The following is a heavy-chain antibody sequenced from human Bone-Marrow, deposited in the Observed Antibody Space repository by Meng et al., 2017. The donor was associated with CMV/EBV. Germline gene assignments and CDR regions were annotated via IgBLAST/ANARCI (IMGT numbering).Heavy chain of an antibody. CDR1: GGSISSYY. V-gene: IGHV4-59*01. D-gene: IGHD5-24*01. Sequence: SETLSLTCTVSGGSISSYYWSWIRQPPGKGLEWIGYIYYSGSTNYNPSLKSRVTISVDTSKNQFSLKLSSVTAADTAVYYCARVRDYNWYDPWGQGTLVTVSS. CDR3: ARVRDYNWYDP. J-gene: IGHJ5*02. CDR2: IYYSGST.